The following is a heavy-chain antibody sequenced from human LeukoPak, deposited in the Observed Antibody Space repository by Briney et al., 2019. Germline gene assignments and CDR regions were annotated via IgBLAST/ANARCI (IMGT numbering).Heavy chain of an antibody. CDR3: ARQVIPMYYYDSSGSGAFDI. CDR1: GGSISSGGYS. V-gene: IGHV4-30-2*01. CDR2: IYHSGST. D-gene: IGHD3-22*01. J-gene: IGHJ3*02. Sequence: SETLSLTCAVSGGSISSGGYSWSWIRQPPGKGLEWIGYIYHSGSTYYNPSLKSRVTISVDRSKNQFSLKLSSVTAADTAVYYCARQVIPMYYYDSSGSGAFDIWGQGTMVTVSS.